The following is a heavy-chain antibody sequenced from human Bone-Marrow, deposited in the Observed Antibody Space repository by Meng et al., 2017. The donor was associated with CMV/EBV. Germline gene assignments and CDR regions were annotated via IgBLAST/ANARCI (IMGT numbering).Heavy chain of an antibody. J-gene: IGHJ4*01. CDR1: GFTFSSYW. Sequence: GESLKISCAASGFTFSSYWMSWVRQAPGKGLEWVANIKQDGSEKYYADSVKGRFTISRDNSKNTLYLQMNSLRAEDTAVYYCARDSPDYGDYLFDYWGHGVLVTVSS. V-gene: IGHV3-7*03. D-gene: IGHD4-17*01. CDR3: ARDSPDYGDYLFDY. CDR2: IKQDGSEK.